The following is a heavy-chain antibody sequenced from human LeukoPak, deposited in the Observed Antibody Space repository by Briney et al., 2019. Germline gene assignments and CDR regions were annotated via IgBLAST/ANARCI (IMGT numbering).Heavy chain of an antibody. Sequence: GGSLRLSCAASGFTFSRYTMNWVRQAPGKGLEWVSSISSSSSYIYYADSVKGRFTISRDNTKNSLYLQMNSLGAEDTAVYYCARTLNRISDYWGQGTLVTVSS. D-gene: IGHD2-15*01. CDR1: GFTFSRYT. CDR2: ISSSSSYI. J-gene: IGHJ4*02. CDR3: ARTLNRISDY. V-gene: IGHV3-21*01.